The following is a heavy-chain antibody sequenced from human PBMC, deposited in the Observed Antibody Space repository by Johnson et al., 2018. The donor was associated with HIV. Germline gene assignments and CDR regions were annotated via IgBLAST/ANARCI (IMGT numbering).Heavy chain of an antibody. V-gene: IGHV3-30*04. J-gene: IGHJ3*02. CDR2: ISYDGSDK. CDR1: GFTFSSYA. CDR3: AKDMTQFWGSFDI. Sequence: QMQLVESGGGVVQPGRSLRLSCAASGFTFSSYAMHWVRQAPGKGLEWVAVISYDGSDKYYSDSVKGRFTISRDNSKNTLYLQMNSLRAEDTAVYYCAKDMTQFWGSFDIWGHGTMVTVSS. D-gene: IGHD7-27*01.